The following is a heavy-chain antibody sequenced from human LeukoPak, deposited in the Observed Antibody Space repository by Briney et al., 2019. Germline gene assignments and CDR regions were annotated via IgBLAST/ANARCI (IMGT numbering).Heavy chain of an antibody. J-gene: IGHJ4*02. CDR1: GDRFTDDF. Sequence: GASVKVSCKTSGDRFTDDFIHWVRQAPGQGLEWMGWINPDTDFTNYAPKFRGRVIMTRDTSISTAYMEVRRLTFDDTAIYYCAPTSEAYTSNWSVWGQGTLVTVSP. D-gene: IGHD3-16*01. V-gene: IGHV1-2*02. CDR2: INPDTDFT. CDR3: APTSEAYTSNWSV.